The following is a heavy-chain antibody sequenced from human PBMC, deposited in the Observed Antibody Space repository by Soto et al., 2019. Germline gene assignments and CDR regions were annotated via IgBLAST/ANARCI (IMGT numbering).Heavy chain of an antibody. CDR1: GFTFSRYG. Sequence: WGSMRLSCAASGFTFSRYGMHWVLQAPGKGLERVAVISYDGSNKYYADSVKGRFTISRDNSKNTLYLQMNSLRAEDTAVYYCAKDLPGIQRHKTYYYYGMDVWGQGTTVTVSS. CDR2: ISYDGSNK. CDR3: AKDLPGIQRHKTYYYYGMDV. V-gene: IGHV3-30*18. D-gene: IGHD5-18*01. J-gene: IGHJ6*02.